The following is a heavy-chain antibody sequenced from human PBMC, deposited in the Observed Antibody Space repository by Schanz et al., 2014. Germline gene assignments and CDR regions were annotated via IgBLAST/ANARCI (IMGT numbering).Heavy chain of an antibody. D-gene: IGHD2-15*01. V-gene: IGHV3-21*01. Sequence: VQLVESGGGLIQPGGSLRLSCAASGFTVSNNFMTWVRQAPGKGLEYISSISPSSSYIYYADSVKGRFTISRDNAKNSLYLQMNSLRAEDAAVYYCARVELSVYYYAMDVWGQGTTVTVSS. CDR1: GFTVSNNF. J-gene: IGHJ6*02. CDR2: ISPSSSYI. CDR3: ARVELSVYYYAMDV.